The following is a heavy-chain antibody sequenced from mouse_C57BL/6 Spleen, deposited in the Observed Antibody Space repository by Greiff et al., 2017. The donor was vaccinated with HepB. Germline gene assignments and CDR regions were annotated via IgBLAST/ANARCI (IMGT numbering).Heavy chain of an antibody. D-gene: IGHD2-5*01. CDR3: ARGDYSNEDLFAY. CDR2: TDPNSGGT. Sequence: QVQLKQSGAELVKPGASVKLSCKASGYTFTSYWMHWVKQRPGRGLEWIGRTDPNSGGTKYNEKFRSKATLTVDKPSSTAYMQLSSLTSEDSAVYYCARGDYSNEDLFAYWGRGTLVTVSA. V-gene: IGHV1-72*01. CDR1: GYTFTSYW. J-gene: IGHJ3*01.